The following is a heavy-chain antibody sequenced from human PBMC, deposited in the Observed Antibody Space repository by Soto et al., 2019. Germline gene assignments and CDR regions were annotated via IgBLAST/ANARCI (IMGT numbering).Heavy chain of an antibody. J-gene: IGHJ6*02. CDR3: ARHHGSPGSYFRMDV. CDR1: GYSFTSYW. D-gene: IGHD6-13*01. V-gene: IGHV5-51*01. CDR2: IYPGDSDT. Sequence: GESLKISCKGSGYSFTSYWINWVRQMPGKGLEWMGIIYPGDSDTRYSPSFQGQVTISADKSISTAYLQWRSLKASDTAMYYCARHHGSPGSYFRMDVWGRGTTVTVSS.